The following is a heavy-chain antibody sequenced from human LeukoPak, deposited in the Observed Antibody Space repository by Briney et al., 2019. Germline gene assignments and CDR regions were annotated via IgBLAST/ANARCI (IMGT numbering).Heavy chain of an antibody. CDR1: GFTFSSYW. V-gene: IGHV3-7*01. CDR3: ARDTYERSGYYAHFDY. CDR2: IKQDGSEK. Sequence: PGGSLRLSCAASGFTFSSYWMSWVRQAPGKGLEWVANIKQDGSEKYYVDSVKGRFTISRDNAKNSLYLQMSSLRAEDTAVYYCARDTYERSGYYAHFDYWARELWSPSPQ. D-gene: IGHD3-22*01. J-gene: IGHJ4*02.